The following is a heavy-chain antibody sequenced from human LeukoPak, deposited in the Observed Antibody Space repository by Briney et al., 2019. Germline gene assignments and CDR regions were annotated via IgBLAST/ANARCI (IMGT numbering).Heavy chain of an antibody. V-gene: IGHV4-59*08. CDR3: ARLRRGLAFDI. J-gene: IGHJ3*02. D-gene: IGHD1-26*01. CDR1: GGSISSYY. CDR2: IYYSGST. Sequence: SETLSLTCTVSGGSISSYYWSWIRQPPGKGLEWIGYIYYSGSTNYNPSLKSRVTISVDTSKNQFSLELSSVTAADTAVYYCARLRRGLAFDIWGQGTMVTVSS.